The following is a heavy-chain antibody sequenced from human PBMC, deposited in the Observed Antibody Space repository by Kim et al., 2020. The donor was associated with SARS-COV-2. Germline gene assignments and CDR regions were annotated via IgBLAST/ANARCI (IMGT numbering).Heavy chain of an antibody. CDR1: GFTFSSYG. CDR2: ISYDGSNK. Sequence: GGSLRLSCAASGFTFSSYGMHWVRQAPGKGLEWVAVISYDGSNKYYADSVKGRFTISRDNSKNTLYLQMNSLRAEDTAVYYCAKEAASRYYYGMDVWGQG. J-gene: IGHJ6*02. CDR3: AKEAASRYYYGMDV. V-gene: IGHV3-30*18. D-gene: IGHD6-13*01.